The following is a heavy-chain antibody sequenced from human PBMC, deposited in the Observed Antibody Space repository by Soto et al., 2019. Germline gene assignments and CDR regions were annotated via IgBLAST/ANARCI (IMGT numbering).Heavy chain of an antibody. CDR2: ISYDGSNK. D-gene: IGHD2-15*01. V-gene: IGHV3-30*03. CDR1: GFTFSSYG. CDR3: ARERYCSGGSCYPYYFDY. J-gene: IGHJ4*02. Sequence: GGSLRLSCAASGFTFSSYGMHWVRQAPGKGLEWVAVISYDGSNKYYADSVKGRFTISRDNSKNTLYLQMNSLRAEDTAVYYCARERYCSGGSCYPYYFDYWGQGTLVTVSS.